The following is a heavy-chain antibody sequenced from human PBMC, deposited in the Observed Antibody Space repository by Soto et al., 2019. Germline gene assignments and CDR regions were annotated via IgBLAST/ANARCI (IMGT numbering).Heavy chain of an antibody. Sequence: QVHLQESGPGLVKPSETLSLTCTVYGDSISSSYWNWIRQAPGKGLEWIGYIYYSGSTNFSPSLKSRVTISIDTSKEQFSLKLSSVTAADTAVYYCARLYPFYDLLTGSQLYAFDIWGQGTMVTVSS. D-gene: IGHD3-9*01. V-gene: IGHV4-59*01. CDR3: ARLYPFYDLLTGSQLYAFDI. CDR1: GDSISSSY. J-gene: IGHJ3*02. CDR2: IYYSGST.